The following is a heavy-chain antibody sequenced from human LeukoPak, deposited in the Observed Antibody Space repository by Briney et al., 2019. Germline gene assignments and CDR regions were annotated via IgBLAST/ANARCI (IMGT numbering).Heavy chain of an antibody. CDR2: ISYSGST. Sequence: SETLSLTCTVSGASINSYYWSWIRQPPGKGLEWIGYISYSGSTNYNPSLKSRVTISVDTSKNQFSLKLSSVTAADTAVYYCARAVHYYDRLDYWGQGTLVTVSS. V-gene: IGHV4-59*01. CDR1: GASINSYY. CDR3: ARAVHYYDRLDY. D-gene: IGHD3-22*01. J-gene: IGHJ4*02.